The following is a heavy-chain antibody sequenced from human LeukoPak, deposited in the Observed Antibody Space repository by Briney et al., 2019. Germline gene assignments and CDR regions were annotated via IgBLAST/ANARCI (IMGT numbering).Heavy chain of an antibody. D-gene: IGHD5-12*01. Sequence: GSGPTLVNPTQTLTLTCTFSGFSLSTSGVGVGWIRQPPGKALEWLALIYWNDVKRYSPSLKSRLTISKDTSKNQVVLTMTNMDPVDTATYYCARSYSDYDYFNNWFDPWGQGTLVTVSS. CDR3: ARSYSDYDYFNNWFDP. CDR2: IYWNDVK. V-gene: IGHV2-5*01. CDR1: GFSLSTSGVG. J-gene: IGHJ5*02.